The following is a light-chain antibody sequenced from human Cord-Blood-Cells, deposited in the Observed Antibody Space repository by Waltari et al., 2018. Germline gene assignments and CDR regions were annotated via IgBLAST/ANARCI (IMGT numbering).Light chain of an antibody. CDR1: SSDVGGYNY. Sequence: QSALTQPASVSGSPGQSITISCTGTSSDVGGYNYVSWYQQNPGKAPKLMIYDVSKRPSGVSNRFSGSKSGNPASLAIAGLQAEDEADYYCSSYTSSSTLVFGGGTKLTV. CDR2: DVS. V-gene: IGLV2-14*01. CDR3: SSYTSSSTLV. J-gene: IGLJ2*01.